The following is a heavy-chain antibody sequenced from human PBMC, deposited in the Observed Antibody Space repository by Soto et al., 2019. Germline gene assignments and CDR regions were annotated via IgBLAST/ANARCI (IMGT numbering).Heavy chain of an antibody. CDR1: GYTFTTSD. J-gene: IGHJ4*02. D-gene: IGHD3-16*02. V-gene: IGHV1-8*01. CDR2: MNPKNDNT. Sequence: QVQLVQSGAEVKNPGASVKVSCKASGYTFTTSDINWVRQATGQGLEWMGWMNPKNDNTGYAQKFQGRVTMTKNTSISTAYLELSSLRSDDTAVYYCARGASSYDYWGQGTLVTVSS. CDR3: ARGASSYDY.